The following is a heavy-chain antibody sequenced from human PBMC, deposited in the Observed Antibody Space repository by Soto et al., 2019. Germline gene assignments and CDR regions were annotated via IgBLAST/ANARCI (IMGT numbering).Heavy chain of an antibody. J-gene: IGHJ4*02. CDR2: IYYSGST. Sequence: SETLSLTCTVSGGSISSYYWSWIRQPPGKGLEWIGFIYYSGSTNYNPSLKSRVTISVDTSKNQFSLKLSSMTAADTAVYYCARVWSHYDILTGVDYWGQGTLVTVSS. V-gene: IGHV4-59*01. CDR1: GGSISSYY. CDR3: ARVWSHYDILTGVDY. D-gene: IGHD3-9*01.